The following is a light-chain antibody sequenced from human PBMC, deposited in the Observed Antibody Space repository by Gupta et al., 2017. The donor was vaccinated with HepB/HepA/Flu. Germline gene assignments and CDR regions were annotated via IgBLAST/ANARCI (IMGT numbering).Light chain of an antibody. J-gene: IGLJ2*01. V-gene: IGLV1-44*01. CDR3: AAWDDSLNGHVV. CDR2: SSN. Sequence: QSVLTQPPSASGTPGQRVTISCSGSSSNIGSNTVNWYQQLPGTPPTPLIDSSNQRPAGVPDRVSGSKSGTSASLAISGLQSEEEADYYCAAWDDSLNGHVVFGGGTKLTVL. CDR1: SSNIGSNT.